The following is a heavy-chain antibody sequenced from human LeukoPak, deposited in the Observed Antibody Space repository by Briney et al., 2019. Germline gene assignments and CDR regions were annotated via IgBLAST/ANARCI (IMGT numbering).Heavy chain of an antibody. CDR1: GFTFDDYA. D-gene: IGHD3-10*01. Sequence: PGRSLRLSCAASGFTFDDYAMHWVRQAPGKGLEWVSGISWNSGSIGYADSVKGRFTISRDNAKNSLYLQMSSLRAEDTAVYYCARANYGSGTYYVDYWGQGTLVTVSS. J-gene: IGHJ4*02. CDR3: ARANYGSGTYYVDY. CDR2: ISWNSGSI. V-gene: IGHV3-9*01.